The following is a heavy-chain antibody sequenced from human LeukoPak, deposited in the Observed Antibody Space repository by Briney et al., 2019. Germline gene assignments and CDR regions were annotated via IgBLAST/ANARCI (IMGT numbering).Heavy chain of an antibody. V-gene: IGHV3-53*01. CDR2: IYSGGST. Sequence: GGSLRPSCAASGLTVSRNYMSWVRQAPGKGLESVSVIYSGGSTYYADSVRGRFTISRDNSKNTLYPQMNSLRVEDTAVYYCARVGGHWGQGTLVTVSS. CDR3: ARVGGH. J-gene: IGHJ4*02. D-gene: IGHD3-10*01. CDR1: GLTVSRNY.